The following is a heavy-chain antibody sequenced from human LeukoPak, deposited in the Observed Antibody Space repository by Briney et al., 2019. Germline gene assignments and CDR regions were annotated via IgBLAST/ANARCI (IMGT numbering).Heavy chain of an antibody. CDR2: IYYSGST. V-gene: IGHV4-39*07. J-gene: IGHJ4*02. D-gene: IGHD3-10*01. CDR3: ARDHSTYGSSPTDY. Sequence: SETLSLTCTVSGGSISSYYWSWIRQPPGKGLEWIGGIYYSGSTYYNPSLKSRVTISIDTSKNQFSLKLSSVTAADTAVYYCARDHSTYGSSPTDYWGQGTLLTVSS. CDR1: GGSISSYY.